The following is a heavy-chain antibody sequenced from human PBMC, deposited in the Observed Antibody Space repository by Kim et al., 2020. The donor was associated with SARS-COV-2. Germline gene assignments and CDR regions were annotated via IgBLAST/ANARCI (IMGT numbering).Heavy chain of an antibody. Sequence: SETLSLTCPVYGGSFSGYSWSWIRQPPGKGLEWIGEINHSGSTNYNPSLKSRVTISVDTSKNQFSLKLSSVTAADTAVYYCARGYQYQLLFVLRENPNWFDPWGQGTLVTVSS. CDR2: INHSGST. D-gene: IGHD2-2*01. J-gene: IGHJ5*02. CDR1: GGSFSGYS. V-gene: IGHV4-34*01. CDR3: ARGYQYQLLFVLRENPNWFDP.